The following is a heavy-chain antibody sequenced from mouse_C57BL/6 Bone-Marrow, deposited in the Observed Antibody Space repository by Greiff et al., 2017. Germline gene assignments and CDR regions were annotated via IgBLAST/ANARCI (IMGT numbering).Heavy chain of an antibody. CDR3: ARYYYYGSSYAMDY. Sequence: QVQLQQPGAELVKPGASVKMSCQASGYTFTSYWITWVKQRPGQGLEWIGDIYPGSGSTNYNEKFKSKATLTVDTSSSTAYMQLSSLTSEDSAIYYCARYYYYGSSYAMDYWGQGTSVTVSS. D-gene: IGHD1-1*01. J-gene: IGHJ4*01. CDR2: IYPGSGST. V-gene: IGHV1-55*01. CDR1: GYTFTSYW.